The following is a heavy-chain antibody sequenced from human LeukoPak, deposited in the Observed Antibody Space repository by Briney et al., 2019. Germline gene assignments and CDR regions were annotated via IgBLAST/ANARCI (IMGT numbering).Heavy chain of an antibody. V-gene: IGHV3-74*01. J-gene: IGHJ1*01. CDR2: IRSDGTST. Sequence: GGSLRLSCAASGFTFSNYWMHWVRQGPGKGLVWVSRIRSDGTSTSYADSVKGRFTISRDNAKNTLYLQMSSLRAEDTAVYYCARGCDPVKYYAEYFQYWGQGTLVTVSS. D-gene: IGHD2/OR15-2a*01. CDR1: GFTFSNYW. CDR3: ARGCDPVKYYAEYFQY.